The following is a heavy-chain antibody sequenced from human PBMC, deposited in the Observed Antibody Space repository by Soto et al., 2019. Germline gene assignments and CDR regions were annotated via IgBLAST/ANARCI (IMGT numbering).Heavy chain of an antibody. J-gene: IGHJ4*02. Sequence: ASVKVSCKASGYTFTGYYMHWVRQAPGQGLEWMGWINPNSGGTNYAQKFQGWVTMTRDTSISTAYMELSRLRSDETAVYYCATSRVTAATPFDYCGQGTLVTVSS. CDR2: INPNSGGT. CDR1: GYTFTGYY. D-gene: IGHD2-15*01. V-gene: IGHV1-2*04. CDR3: ATSRVTAATPFDY.